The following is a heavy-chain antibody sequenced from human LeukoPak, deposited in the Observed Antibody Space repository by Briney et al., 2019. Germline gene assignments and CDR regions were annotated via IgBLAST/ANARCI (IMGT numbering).Heavy chain of an antibody. CDR3: AREGSGWNYDAFDI. CDR1: GGTFSSYA. D-gene: IGHD6-19*01. Sequence: WAPVKVSCTASGGTFSSYAISWVRQAPGQGLEWMGGIIPIFGTANYAQKFQGRVTITADESTSTAYMELSSLRSEDTAVYYCAREGSGWNYDAFDIWGQGTMVTVSS. J-gene: IGHJ3*02. CDR2: IIPIFGTA. V-gene: IGHV1-69*13.